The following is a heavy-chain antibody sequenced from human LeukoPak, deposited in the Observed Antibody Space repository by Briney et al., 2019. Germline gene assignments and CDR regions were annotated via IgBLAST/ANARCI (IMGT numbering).Heavy chain of an antibody. CDR3: AKDTRMGDY. J-gene: IGHJ4*02. Sequence: GGSLRLSCAASGFTVSSNYMSWVRQAPGKGLEWVSVIYSGGSKYYADSVTGRFTISRDNAKNSLYLQMNSLRAEDTALYYCAKDTRMGDYWGQGTLVTVSS. V-gene: IGHV3-53*05. CDR2: IYSGGSK. CDR1: GFTVSSNY.